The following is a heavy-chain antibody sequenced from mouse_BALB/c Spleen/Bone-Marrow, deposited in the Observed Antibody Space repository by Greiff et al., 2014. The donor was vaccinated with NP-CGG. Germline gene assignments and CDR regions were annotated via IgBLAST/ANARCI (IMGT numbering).Heavy chain of an antibody. Sequence: QVQLKQSGAELARPGASVKLSCKASGYTFTSYWMQWVKQRPGQGLEWIGTIYPGDGDTRYTQEFKGKATLTADKSSSTAYMQLSSLASEDSAVYYCARFGYSFAYWGQGTLVTVSA. V-gene: IGHV1-87*01. CDR3: ARFGYSFAY. CDR2: IYPGDGDT. J-gene: IGHJ3*01. CDR1: GYTFTSYW. D-gene: IGHD2-3*01.